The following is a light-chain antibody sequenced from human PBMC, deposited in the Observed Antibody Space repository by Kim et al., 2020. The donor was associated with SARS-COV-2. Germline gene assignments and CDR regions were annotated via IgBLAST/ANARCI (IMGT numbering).Light chain of an antibody. V-gene: IGLV2-11*01. CDR3: CSYAGSYTLV. J-gene: IGLJ3*02. CDR1: SSDVVGHNY. CDR2: DVN. Sequence: QSALTQPRSVSGSPGQSVTISCTGTSSDVVGHNYVSWYQQHPGKGPKLMIYDVNKRPSGVPDRFSGSKSGNTASLTISGLQAEDEADYYCCSYAGSYTLVFGGGTQLTVL.